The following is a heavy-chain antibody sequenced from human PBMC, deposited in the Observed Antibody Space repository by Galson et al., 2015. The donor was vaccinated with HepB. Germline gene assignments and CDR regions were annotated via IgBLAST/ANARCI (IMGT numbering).Heavy chain of an antibody. Sequence: SVKVSCKASRGTFSSYTISWVRQAPGQGLEWMGGIIPMFATANYAQRFQDRVTITADESTSTAYTELSRLGSEDAAGYYCASEGRPPRPLDYCGQGTLVTVSS. CDR3: ASEGRPPRPLDY. V-gene: IGHV1-69*13. CDR2: IIPMFATA. J-gene: IGHJ4*02. CDR1: RGTFSSYT.